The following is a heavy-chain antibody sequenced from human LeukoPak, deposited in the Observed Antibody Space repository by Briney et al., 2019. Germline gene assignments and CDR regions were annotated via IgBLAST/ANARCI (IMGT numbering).Heavy chain of an antibody. J-gene: IGHJ6*02. Sequence: GGSLRLSCAASGFTFSSYAMSWVRQAPGKGLEWVSAISGSGGSTYYADSVKGRFTISRDNSKNTLYLQMNSLRAEDTAVYYCARAYSSGWSGFSYYYYGMDVWGQGTTVTVSS. V-gene: IGHV3-23*01. CDR2: ISGSGGST. CDR1: GFTFSSYA. CDR3: ARAYSSGWSGFSYYYYGMDV. D-gene: IGHD6-19*01.